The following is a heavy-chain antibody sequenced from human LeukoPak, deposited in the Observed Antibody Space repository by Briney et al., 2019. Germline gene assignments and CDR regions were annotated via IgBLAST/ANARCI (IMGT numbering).Heavy chain of an antibody. CDR2: INPSGGST. J-gene: IGHJ3*02. Sequence: ASVKVSCKASGYTFTSYYMHWVRQAPGQGLEWMGIINPSGGSTSYAQKFQGRVTMTRDMSTSTVYMELSSLRSEDTAVYYCARDLQINTGTIAATPDAFDIWGQGTMVTVSS. CDR1: GYTFTSYY. CDR3: ARDLQINTGTIAATPDAFDI. V-gene: IGHV1-46*01. D-gene: IGHD2-15*01.